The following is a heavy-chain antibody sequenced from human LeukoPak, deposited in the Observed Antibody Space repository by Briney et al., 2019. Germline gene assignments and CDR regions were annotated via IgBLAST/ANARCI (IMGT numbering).Heavy chain of an antibody. J-gene: IGHJ4*02. CDR1: GFTFSSYA. Sequence: GSLRLSCPASGFTFSSYAMHWVRQAPGKGLEWVAVISYDGSNKYYADSVKGRFTLYRENSKNTLYLQMNSLIAEDTAVYYCARVSIAAAADYWGQGTLVTVSS. CDR2: ISYDGSNK. D-gene: IGHD6-13*01. CDR3: ARVSIAAAADY. V-gene: IGHV3-30*04.